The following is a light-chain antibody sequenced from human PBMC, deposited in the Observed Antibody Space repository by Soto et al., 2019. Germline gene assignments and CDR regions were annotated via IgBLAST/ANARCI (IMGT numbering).Light chain of an antibody. V-gene: IGKV3-20*01. CDR3: QQFGSSRWT. CDR2: GAS. CDR1: QSVSSNY. J-gene: IGKJ1*01. Sequence: EIVLTQSPGTLSLSPGERATLSCRASQSVSSNYLAWYQQNPGQPPRHLIYGASSRATGIPDRISGSGSGTDFTVSISRLEPEDFAVDYCQQFGSSRWTFGQGTKVEIK.